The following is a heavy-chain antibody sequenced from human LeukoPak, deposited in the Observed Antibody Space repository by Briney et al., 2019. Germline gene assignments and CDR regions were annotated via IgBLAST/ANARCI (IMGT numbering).Heavy chain of an antibody. CDR1: GFTFSNHA. CDR3: VKNVVVKRYIDY. CDR2: ISGSGRTT. J-gene: IGHJ4*02. V-gene: IGHV3-23*01. D-gene: IGHD2-15*01. Sequence: GGSLRLSCAASGFTFSNHAMSWVRQTPGKGLQWISVISGSGRTTEYADSVKGRFTISRDNSKNTLSLQMNSLRVEDTAIYYCVKNVVVKRYIDYWGQGTLVTLSS.